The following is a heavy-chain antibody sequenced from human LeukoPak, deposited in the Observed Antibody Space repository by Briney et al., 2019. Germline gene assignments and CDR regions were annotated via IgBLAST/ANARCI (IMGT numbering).Heavy chain of an antibody. V-gene: IGHV3-43D*03. CDR2: ISWDGGST. CDR3: AREAYCGGDCYSGDYYYYYMDV. Sequence: GGSLRLSCAASGSTFDDYAMHWVRQAPGKGLEWVSLISWDGGSTYYADSVKGRFTISRDNSKNSLYLQMNSLRAEDTALYYCAREAYCGGDCYSGDYYYYYMDVWGKGTTVTVSS. CDR1: GSTFDDYA. D-gene: IGHD2-21*02. J-gene: IGHJ6*03.